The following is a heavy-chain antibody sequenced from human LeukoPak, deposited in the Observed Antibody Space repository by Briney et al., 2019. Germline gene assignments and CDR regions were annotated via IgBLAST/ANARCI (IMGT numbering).Heavy chain of an antibody. CDR1: GYTFSSYD. CDR3: ASEHCSSTSCSREY. Sequence: ASVKVSCKASGYTFSSYDINWVRQATGQGLEWMGWISAYNGNTNYAQKLQGRVTMTTDTSTSTAYMELRSLRSDDTAVYYCASEHCSSTSCSREYWGQGTLVTVSS. J-gene: IGHJ4*02. CDR2: ISAYNGNT. V-gene: IGHV1-18*01. D-gene: IGHD2-2*01.